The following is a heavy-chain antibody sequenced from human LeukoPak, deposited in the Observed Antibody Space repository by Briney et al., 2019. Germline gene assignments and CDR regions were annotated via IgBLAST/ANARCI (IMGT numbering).Heavy chain of an antibody. J-gene: IGHJ4*02. CDR1: GGSNSSGDYY. CDR3: ARSYYDILTGYSSFVY. D-gene: IGHD3-9*01. V-gene: IGHV4-30-4*01. CDR2: IYYSGST. Sequence: PSQTLSLTCTVSGGSNSSGDYYLSWSRQPPGKGLEWIVYIYYSGSTYYNPSLKSRVTISVDTSKNQFSLKLSSVTAADTAVYYCARSYYDILTGYSSFVYWGQGTLVTVSS.